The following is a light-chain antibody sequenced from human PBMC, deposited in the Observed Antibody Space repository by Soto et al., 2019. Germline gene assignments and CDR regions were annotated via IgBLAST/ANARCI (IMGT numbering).Light chain of an antibody. CDR1: QSVSSSY. V-gene: IGKV3-20*01. Sequence: EIVLTQSPGTLSLSPGERATLSCRASQSVSSSYLAWYQQKPGQAPRLLIYGASSRATGIPDRFSGSGSGTDFTLTISSLQSDDFATYYCQQYDTYWTFGQGTKVEIK. J-gene: IGKJ1*01. CDR2: GAS. CDR3: QQYDTYWT.